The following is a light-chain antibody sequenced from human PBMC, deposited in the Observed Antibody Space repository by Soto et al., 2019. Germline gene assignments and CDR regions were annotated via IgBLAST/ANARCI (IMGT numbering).Light chain of an antibody. J-gene: IGKJ1*01. CDR1: QSVSDW. V-gene: IGKV1-5*01. CDR3: QQYNTYSRT. CDR2: DAS. Sequence: IQMTQSPSTLSASVGDRVTITCRASQSVSDWLAWYQQKAGKAPKLLIYDASSLESGVPSRFSGSGSGTEFTLTISSLQPDDFATYYCQQYNTYSRTFGQGTKV.